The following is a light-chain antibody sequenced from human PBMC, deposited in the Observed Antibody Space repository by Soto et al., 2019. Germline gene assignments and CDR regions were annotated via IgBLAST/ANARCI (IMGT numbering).Light chain of an antibody. Sequence: GVTQSPATLSVFPGETATLSCRASQSVSSDLAWYQQRPGQAPSRLIYGASTRVPGIPARVRGSGSGTEFTLTPSRRQCEDFATDDCQQYNAWHREMALGRGTKVEIK. J-gene: IGKJ1*01. CDR2: GAS. CDR3: QQYNAWHREMA. V-gene: IGKV3-15*01. CDR1: QSVSSD.